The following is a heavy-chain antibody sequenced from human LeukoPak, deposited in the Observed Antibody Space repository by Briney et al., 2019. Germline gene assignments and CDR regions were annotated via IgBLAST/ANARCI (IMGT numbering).Heavy chain of an antibody. CDR2: IYHSGST. V-gene: IGHV4-4*02. CDR3: ARLSGYYYAYGDF. Sequence: SETLSLTCAASGGSISSSNWWSWVRQPPGKGLEWIGEIYHSGSTYYNPSLKSRITISVDTSKNQFSLNLSSVTAADTAVYYCARLSGYYYAYGDFWGQGTLVTVSS. D-gene: IGHD5-18*01. CDR1: GGSISSSNW. J-gene: IGHJ4*02.